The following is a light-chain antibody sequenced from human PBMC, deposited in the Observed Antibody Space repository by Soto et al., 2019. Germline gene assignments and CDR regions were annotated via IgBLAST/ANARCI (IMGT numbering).Light chain of an antibody. CDR1: QSVSSSY. CDR2: GAS. V-gene: IGKV3-20*01. CDR3: QQYGSSPPWT. Sequence: EIVLTQSPGTLSLSPGERATLSCRASQSVSSSYLAWYQQKPGQAPRLLIYGASSSATGIPDRFSGSGSGTDFTLTFSRLEPEDFAVYYCQQYGSSPPWTFGQGTKVEIK. J-gene: IGKJ1*01.